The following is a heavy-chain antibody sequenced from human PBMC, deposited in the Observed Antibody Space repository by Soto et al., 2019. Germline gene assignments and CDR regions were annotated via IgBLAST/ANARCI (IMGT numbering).Heavy chain of an antibody. J-gene: IGHJ4*02. CDR2: IIPAFVTT. V-gene: IGHV1-69*06. Sequence: QVQLVQSGAEVKQPGSSVRVSCKASGGTFSNYAISWVRQAPGQGLEWMGGIIPAFVTTNYAQRFQGRVTITADKTTSTDDMELGSLRSEDTAVYYCARGESSSWLDYWGQGTLVTVSS. CDR3: ARGESSSWLDY. CDR1: GGTFSNYA. D-gene: IGHD6-13*01.